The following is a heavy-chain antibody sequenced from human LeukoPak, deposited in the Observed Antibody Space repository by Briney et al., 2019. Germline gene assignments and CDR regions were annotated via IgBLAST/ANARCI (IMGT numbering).Heavy chain of an antibody. CDR2: ISSNGGST. D-gene: IGHD5-24*01. CDR3: VKDSVMATINAFDI. Sequence: GGSLRLSCSASGFTFSDYAMHWVRQAPGKGLEYVSEISSNGGSTYYADSVKGRFTISRDNSKNTLYLQMSSLRAEDTAVYYCVKDSVMATINAFDIWGQGTMVTVSS. J-gene: IGHJ3*02. CDR1: GFTFSDYA. V-gene: IGHV3-64D*06.